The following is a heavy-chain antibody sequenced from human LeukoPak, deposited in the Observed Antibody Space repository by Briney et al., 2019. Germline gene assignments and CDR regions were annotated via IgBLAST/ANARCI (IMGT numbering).Heavy chain of an antibody. CDR3: AKGYYDYVWGSYYFDY. J-gene: IGHJ4*02. V-gene: IGHV3-23*01. CDR1: GFTFSSYA. CDR2: ISGSGGST. D-gene: IGHD3-16*01. Sequence: GGSLRLSCAASGFTFSSYAMSWVRQAPGKGLEWVSAISGSGGSTYHADSVKGRFTISRDNSKNTLYLQMNSLRAEDTAVYYCAKGYYDYVWGSYYFDYWGQGILVTVSS.